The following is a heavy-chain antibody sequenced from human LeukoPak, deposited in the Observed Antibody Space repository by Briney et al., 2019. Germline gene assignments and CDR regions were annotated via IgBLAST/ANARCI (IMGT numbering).Heavy chain of an antibody. J-gene: IGHJ6*02. CDR1: GGSISSYY. V-gene: IGHV4-59*08. CDR3: ARTMVRGVSPYGMDV. D-gene: IGHD3-10*01. Sequence: SETLSLTCTVSGGSISSYYWSCIRQPPGKGLEWIGYIYYSGSTNYNPSLKSRVTISVDTSKNQFSLKLSSVTAADTAVYYCARTMVRGVSPYGMDVWGQGTTVTVSS. CDR2: IYYSGST.